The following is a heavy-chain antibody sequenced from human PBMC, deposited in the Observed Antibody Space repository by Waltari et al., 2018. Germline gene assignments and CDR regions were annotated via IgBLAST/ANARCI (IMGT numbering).Heavy chain of an antibody. CDR1: GGPFSGYY. J-gene: IGHJ6*03. Sequence: QVQLQQWGAGLLKPSETLSLTCAVSGGPFSGYYWSCVGQPPGKGLEWIGEINHSGSTNYNPSLKSRVTISVDTSKNQFSLKLSSVTAADTAVYYCARGREDYYYYYMDVWGKGTTVTVSS. V-gene: IGHV4-34*01. CDR2: INHSGST. CDR3: ARGREDYYYYYMDV.